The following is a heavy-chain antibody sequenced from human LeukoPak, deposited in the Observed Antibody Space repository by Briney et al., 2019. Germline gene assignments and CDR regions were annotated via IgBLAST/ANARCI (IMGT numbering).Heavy chain of an antibody. V-gene: IGHV4-34*01. D-gene: IGHD3-10*01. CDR3: ARDMGVVSGSSFYYYYYGMDV. J-gene: IGHJ6*02. CDR1: GGSFSGYY. Sequence: PSETLSLTCAVYGGSFSGYYWSWIRQPPGKGLEWLGEINHSGSTNYNPSLKSRVTISVDTSKNQFSLKLSSVTAADTAVYYCARDMGVVSGSSFYYYYYGMDVWGQGTTVTVSS. CDR2: INHSGST.